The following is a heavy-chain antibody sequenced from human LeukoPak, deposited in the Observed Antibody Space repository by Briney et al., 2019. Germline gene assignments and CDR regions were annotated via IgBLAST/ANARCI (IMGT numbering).Heavy chain of an antibody. CDR2: MNPNSGNT. J-gene: IGHJ4*02. D-gene: IGHD3-22*01. Sequence: ASVKVSCKASGYTFTNYDINWVRHGTAQGLEWMGWMNPNSGNTGYAQKFQGRVTITRGTTIGTAYMELSSLSSEDTAVYYCARRSDYYDSSAYYYWGQGTLVTVSS. V-gene: IGHV1-8*03. CDR3: ARRSDYYDSSAYYY. CDR1: GYTFTNYD.